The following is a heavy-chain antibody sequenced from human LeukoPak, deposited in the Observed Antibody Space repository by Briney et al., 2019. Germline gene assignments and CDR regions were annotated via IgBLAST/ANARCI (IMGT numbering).Heavy chain of an antibody. Sequence: GGSLRLSCAASGFTFSSHGMRWVRQTPGKGLEWVANIKQDGSETYYVDSVKGRFTISRDNAKNSLYLQMNSLRAEDTAVYYCAREWDLDYWGQGTLVTVSS. CDR3: AREWDLDY. V-gene: IGHV3-7*01. J-gene: IGHJ4*02. CDR1: GFTFSSHG. D-gene: IGHD1-26*01. CDR2: IKQDGSET.